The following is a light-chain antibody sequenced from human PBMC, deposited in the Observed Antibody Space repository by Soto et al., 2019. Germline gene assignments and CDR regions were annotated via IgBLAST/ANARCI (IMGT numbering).Light chain of an antibody. CDR3: QQYYTPLFT. CDR2: GAS. CDR1: QSVANNF. Sequence: IVLTQSPGTLSLSPGERATLSCGASQSVANNFLAWYQQKPGQAPRLLIYGASSRATGVPDRFSGSGSGTDFTLTISRLVPGDFAVYYCQQYYTPLFTFGPGTKGDIK. J-gene: IGKJ3*01. V-gene: IGKV3-20*01.